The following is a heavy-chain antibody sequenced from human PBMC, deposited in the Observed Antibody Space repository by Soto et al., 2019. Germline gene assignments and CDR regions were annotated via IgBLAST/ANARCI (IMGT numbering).Heavy chain of an antibody. J-gene: IGHJ4*02. CDR1: GFTFSSYG. V-gene: IGHV3-33*01. CDR3: ASGQKGPCDY. Sequence: QVQLVASGGGVVQPGRSLRLSCAASGFTFSSYGMHWVRQAPGKGLEWVAVIWYDGSNKYYADSVKGRFTISRDNSKNPLYLQMNSLRAEDTAVYYCASGQKGPCDYWGQGTLVTVSA. CDR2: IWYDGSNK.